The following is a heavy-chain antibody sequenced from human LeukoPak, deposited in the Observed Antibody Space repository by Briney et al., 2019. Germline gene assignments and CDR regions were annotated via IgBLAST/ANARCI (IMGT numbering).Heavy chain of an antibody. D-gene: IGHD3-16*01. CDR2: IIPIFGTA. V-gene: IGHV1-69*06. Sequence: SVKVSCKASGGTFSSYAISWVRQAPGQGLEWMGGIIPIFGTANYAQKFQDRVTITADKSTSTAYMELSSLRSEDTAVYYCARGNTTRGGDYGMDVWGKGTTVTVSS. CDR3: ARGNTTRGGDYGMDV. J-gene: IGHJ6*04. CDR1: GGTFSSYA.